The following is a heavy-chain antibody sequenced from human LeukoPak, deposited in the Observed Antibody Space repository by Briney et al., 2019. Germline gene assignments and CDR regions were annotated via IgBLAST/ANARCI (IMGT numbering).Heavy chain of an antibody. D-gene: IGHD2-2*01. J-gene: IGHJ3*02. Sequence: ASVKVSCKASGYTFTGYYMHWVRQAPGQGLEWMGIINPSGGSTSYAQKFQGRVTMTRDTSTSTVYMELSSLRSEDTAVYYCARDDLRCSSTSCYWDYAFDIWGQGTMVTVSS. CDR2: INPSGGST. V-gene: IGHV1-46*01. CDR3: ARDDLRCSSTSCYWDYAFDI. CDR1: GYTFTGYY.